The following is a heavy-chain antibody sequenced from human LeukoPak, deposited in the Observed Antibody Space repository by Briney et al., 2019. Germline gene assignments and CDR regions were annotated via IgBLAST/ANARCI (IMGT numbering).Heavy chain of an antibody. J-gene: IGHJ4*02. CDR2: IYPGDSDT. Sequence: GESLKISCKGSGYSFATYWIGLVRQMPGKGLEWIGIIYPGDSDTRYSPSFQGQVTISADKSISTAFLQWSSLKASDTAMYYCARRGYCGGDCYSDYWGQGTLVTVSS. V-gene: IGHV5-51*01. CDR3: ARRGYCGGDCYSDY. D-gene: IGHD2-21*01. CDR1: GYSFATYW.